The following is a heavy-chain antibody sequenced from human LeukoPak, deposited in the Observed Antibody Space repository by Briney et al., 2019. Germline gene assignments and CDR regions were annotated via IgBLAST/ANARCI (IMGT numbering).Heavy chain of an antibody. CDR1: GFTFDDYG. Sequence: GGSLRLSCAASGFTFDDYGMSWVRQAPGKGLEWVSGINWNGGSTGYADSVKGRFTISRDNAKDSLYLQLNSLRAEDTALYYCARKQSTWIQLWHAFDIWGQGTMVTVSS. J-gene: IGHJ3*02. D-gene: IGHD5-18*01. CDR3: ARKQSTWIQLWHAFDI. CDR2: INWNGGST. V-gene: IGHV3-20*04.